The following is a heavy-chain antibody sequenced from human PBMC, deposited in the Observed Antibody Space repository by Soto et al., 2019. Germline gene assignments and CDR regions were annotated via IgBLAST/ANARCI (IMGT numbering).Heavy chain of an antibody. Sequence: QVQLVQSGAEVKKPGSSVKVSCKASGDTFSSYPFSWVRQAPGQGLEWMGTIIPIFGPGKYAQKFQGRLTTTADASPTTVYMALSSPRPDDTAIYYWATDPGAYWGQGPPVTVSS. J-gene: IGHJ4*02. CDR3: ATDPGAY. CDR1: GDTFSSYP. CDR2: IIPIFGPG. V-gene: IGHV1-69*15.